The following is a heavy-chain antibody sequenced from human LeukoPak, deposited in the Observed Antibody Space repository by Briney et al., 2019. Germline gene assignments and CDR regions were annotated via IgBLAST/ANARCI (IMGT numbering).Heavy chain of an antibody. CDR1: GFTFISYE. CDR2: ISSSGSTI. CDR3: ARGSSGWYVPDY. J-gene: IGHJ4*02. V-gene: IGHV3-48*03. Sequence: GGSLRLSCAASGFTFISYEMNWVRQAPGKGLEWVSYISSSGSTIYYADSVKGRFTISRDNAKNSLYLQMNSLRAEDTAVYYCARGSSGWYVPDYWGQGTLVTVSS. D-gene: IGHD6-19*01.